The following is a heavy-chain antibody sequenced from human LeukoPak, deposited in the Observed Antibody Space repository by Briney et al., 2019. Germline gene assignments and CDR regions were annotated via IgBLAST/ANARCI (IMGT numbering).Heavy chain of an antibody. CDR1: GDSVSSNSAA. V-gene: IGHV6-1*01. CDR3: ARVLSVVAATRNYYYGMDV. J-gene: IGHJ6*02. CDR2: TYYRSKWYN. D-gene: IGHD2-15*01. Sequence: SQTLSLTCAISGDSVSSNSAAWNGIRQSPSRGLEWLGRTYYRSKWYNDYAVSVKSRITINPDTSKNQFSLQLNSVTPEDTAVYYCARVLSVVAATRNYYYGMDVWGQGTTVTVSS.